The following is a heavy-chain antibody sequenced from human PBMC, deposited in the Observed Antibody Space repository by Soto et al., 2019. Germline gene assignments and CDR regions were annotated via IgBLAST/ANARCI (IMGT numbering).Heavy chain of an antibody. CDR3: AKGTGPTGY. J-gene: IGHJ4*02. CDR1: GFTFSSYA. D-gene: IGHD3-9*01. Sequence: EVQLLESGGGLVQPGGSLRLSCAASGFTFSSYAMSWVRQAPGKGLEWVSAISGSGGSTYYADSVKGRFTISRDNSKKPRYLKMTTLGAEETAVYYCAKGTGPTGYWGQGTLVTVSS. CDR2: ISGSGGST. V-gene: IGHV3-23*01.